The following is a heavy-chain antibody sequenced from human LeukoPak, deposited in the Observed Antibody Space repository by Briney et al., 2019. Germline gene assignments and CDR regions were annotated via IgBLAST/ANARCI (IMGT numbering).Heavy chain of an antibody. CDR2: IYHSGST. V-gene: IGHV4-38-2*02. Sequence: SETLSLTCTVSGYSISSGYYWGWIRQPPGKGLEWIGSIYHSGSTYYNPSLKSRVTISVDTSKNQFSLKLSSVTAADTAVYYCARDAAYYYGSGSYRNGIDYWGQGSLVTVSS. J-gene: IGHJ4*02. D-gene: IGHD3-10*01. CDR1: GYSISSGYY. CDR3: ARDAAYYYGSGSYRNGIDY.